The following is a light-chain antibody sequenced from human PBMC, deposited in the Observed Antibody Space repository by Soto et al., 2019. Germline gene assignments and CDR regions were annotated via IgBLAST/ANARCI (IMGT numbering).Light chain of an antibody. CDR2: EVS. V-gene: IGLV2-8*01. CDR3: SSNAGRSNDLRV. Sequence: QSVLTQPPSASGSPGQSVTIYCTGGSSDLGGYVSWYQQQPYKATKLMIYEVSKRPSGVPDRFSGSKSGNTASLTVSGLQTEDEADYYCSSNAGRSNDLRVFGGGTKLTVL. CDR1: SSDLGGY. J-gene: IGLJ3*02.